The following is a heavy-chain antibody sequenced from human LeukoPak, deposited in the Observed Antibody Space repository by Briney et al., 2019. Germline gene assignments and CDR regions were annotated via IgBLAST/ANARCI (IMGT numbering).Heavy chain of an antibody. J-gene: IGHJ4*02. CDR2: ISGSGGST. CDR1: GFTFSSYA. D-gene: IGHD6-19*01. CDR3: ARGYSSGWYDLDY. V-gene: IGHV3-23*01. Sequence: GGSLRLSCAASGFTFSSYAMSWVRQAPGKGLEWVSAISGSGGSTYYADSVKGRFTISRDNSKNTLYLQMNSLRAEDTAMYYCARGYSSGWYDLDYWGQGTLVTVSS.